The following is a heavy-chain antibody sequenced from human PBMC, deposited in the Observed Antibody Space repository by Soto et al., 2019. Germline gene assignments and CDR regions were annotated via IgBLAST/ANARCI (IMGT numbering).Heavy chain of an antibody. J-gene: IGHJ3*02. CDR2: INAGNVNT. V-gene: IGHV1-3*01. D-gene: IGHD2-2*01. Sequence: ASVKVSCKASGYTFTSYAMHWVRQAPGQKLEWIGWINAGNVNTNYSQKSQGRFTITRKTSASTAYMDLSSLRSEDTAFFYFALGYCCSTSFYWILAFDIWGQGTMVTVSS. CDR1: GYTFTSYA. CDR3: ALGYCCSTSFYWILAFDI.